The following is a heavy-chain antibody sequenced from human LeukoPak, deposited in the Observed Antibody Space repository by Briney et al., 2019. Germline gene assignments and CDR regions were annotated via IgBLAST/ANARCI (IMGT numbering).Heavy chain of an antibody. CDR2: IKSKTDGGTT. J-gene: IGHJ4*02. D-gene: IGHD4-17*01. Sequence: GGSLRLSCAASGFTFSNAWMSWFRKAPGKGLKWVGRIKSKTDGGTTDYAAPVKGRFTISRDDSKNTLYLQMNSLKTEDTAVYYCTSLYGELDYWGQGTLVTVSS. CDR3: TSLYGELDY. V-gene: IGHV3-15*01. CDR1: GFTFSNAW.